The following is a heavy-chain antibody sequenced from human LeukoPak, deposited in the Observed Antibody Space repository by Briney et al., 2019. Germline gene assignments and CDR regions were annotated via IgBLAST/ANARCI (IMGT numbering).Heavy chain of an antibody. J-gene: IGHJ4*02. CDR2: IYTSGST. V-gene: IGHV4-4*07. CDR1: GGSISSYS. CDR3: ARAVHCRGGSCYFDY. D-gene: IGHD2-15*01. Sequence: SETLSLTCTVSGGSISSYSWSWIRQQAGEGLEWLGRIYTSGSTNYNPSLTSRVTMSVDTSKNQFSLKLRPVTAADRAVYYCARAVHCRGGSCYFDYWGRGTLVSVSS.